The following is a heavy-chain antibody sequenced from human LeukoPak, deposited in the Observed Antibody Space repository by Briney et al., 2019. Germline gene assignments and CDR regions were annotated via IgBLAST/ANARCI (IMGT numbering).Heavy chain of an antibody. CDR1: GGSISSSNYY. D-gene: IGHD2-2*01. CDR3: ARGPTYQPIDF. Sequence: PSETLSLTCTVSGGSISSSNYYWGWIRQPPGKGLEWIASIHYSETTYYNPSLKSRVAISVDTSKNHSSLKLSSVTAADTAVYYCARGPTYQPIDFWGQGTLVTVSS. V-gene: IGHV4-39*02. CDR2: IHYSETT. J-gene: IGHJ4*02.